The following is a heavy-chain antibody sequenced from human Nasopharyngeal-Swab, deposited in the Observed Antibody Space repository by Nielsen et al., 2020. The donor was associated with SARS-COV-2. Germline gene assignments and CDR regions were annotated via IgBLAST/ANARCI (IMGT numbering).Heavy chain of an antibody. CDR3: AKARTNYGMGLNGALDP. J-gene: IGHJ5*02. D-gene: IGHD4-17*01. CDR2: IIPVFGTP. CDR1: GGTFRNSG. V-gene: IGHV1-69*13. Sequence: SVKVSCKSSGGTFRNSGFSWVRQAPGQGLEWMGGIIPVFGTPLYAQKFQGRVTISADESTTTTYMELSSLRSQDTAVYYCAKARTNYGMGLNGALDPWGQGTLVTVSS.